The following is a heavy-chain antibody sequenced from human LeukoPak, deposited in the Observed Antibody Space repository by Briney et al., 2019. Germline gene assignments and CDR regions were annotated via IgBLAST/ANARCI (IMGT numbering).Heavy chain of an antibody. CDR3: ARTGGSYPYYFEY. Sequence: GGSLRLSCAASGFTFSSYSMNWVRQAPGKGLEWVSSISSSSSYIYYADSVKGRFTISRDNAKNSLYLQMNSLRAEDTAMYYCARTGGSYPYYFEYWGQGTLVTVSS. J-gene: IGHJ4*02. D-gene: IGHD1-26*01. CDR1: GFTFSSYS. CDR2: ISSSSSYI. V-gene: IGHV3-21*01.